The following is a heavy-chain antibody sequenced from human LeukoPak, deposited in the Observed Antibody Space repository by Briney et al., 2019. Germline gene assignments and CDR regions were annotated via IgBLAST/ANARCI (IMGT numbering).Heavy chain of an antibody. CDR3: ARHRKRDCSGGSCYRAWYFDL. CDR2: IYYSGST. Sequence: NASQTLSLTCTVSGGSISSGDYYWSWIRQPPGKGLEWIGYIYYSGSTYYNPSLKSRVTISVDTSKNQFSLKLSSVTAADTAVYYCARHRKRDCSGGSCYRAWYFDLWGRGTLVTVSS. CDR1: GGSISSGDYY. D-gene: IGHD2-15*01. V-gene: IGHV4-30-4*01. J-gene: IGHJ2*01.